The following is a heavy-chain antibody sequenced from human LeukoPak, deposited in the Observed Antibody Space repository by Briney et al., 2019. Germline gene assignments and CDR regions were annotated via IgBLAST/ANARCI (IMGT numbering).Heavy chain of an antibody. CDR1: GGSISTATYY. CDR2: IYYSGTT. Sequence: SETLSLTCSVSGGSISTATYYWGWIRQPPGKGLEWIGSIYYSGTTLYNPSLKSRVTISVDTSKNQFSLKLSSVTAADTAVYYCARQVDYFDSTGYYFFDYWGQGTLVTVSS. J-gene: IGHJ4*02. V-gene: IGHV4-39*01. CDR3: ARQVDYFDSTGYYFFDY. D-gene: IGHD3-22*01.